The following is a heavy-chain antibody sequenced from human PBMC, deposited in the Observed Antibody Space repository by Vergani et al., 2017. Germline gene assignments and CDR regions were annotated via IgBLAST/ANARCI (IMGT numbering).Heavy chain of an antibody. CDR3: ARLGDSSSENWFDP. V-gene: IGHV4-59*01. CDR2: IYYSGST. D-gene: IGHD6-6*01. CDR1: GGSLSSYY. J-gene: IGHJ5*02. Sequence: QVQLQESGPGLVKPSETLSLTCTVSGGSLSSYYWSWIRQPPGKGLEWIGYIYYSGSTNYNPSLKSRVTISVDTSKNQFSLKLSSVTAADTAVYYCARLGDSSSENWFDPWGQGTLVTVSS.